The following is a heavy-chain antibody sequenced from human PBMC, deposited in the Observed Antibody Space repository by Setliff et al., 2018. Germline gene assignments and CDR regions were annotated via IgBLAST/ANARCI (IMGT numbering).Heavy chain of an antibody. CDR3: ARGGYSYGYDHGFDI. V-gene: IGHV1-18*01. J-gene: IGHJ3*02. CDR1: GYAFITFG. D-gene: IGHD5-18*01. CDR2: MSPVYGNT. Sequence: ASVKVSCKTSGYAFITFGMSWVRQAPGQGLEWMGWMSPVYGNTKYAQKLQGRVTMATDISTSTAYMELRSLRSDDTAVYYCARGGYSYGYDHGFDIWGQGTMVTVSS.